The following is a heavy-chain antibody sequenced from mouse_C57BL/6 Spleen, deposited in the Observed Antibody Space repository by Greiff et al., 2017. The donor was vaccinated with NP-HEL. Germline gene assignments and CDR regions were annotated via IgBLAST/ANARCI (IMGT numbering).Heavy chain of an antibody. J-gene: IGHJ4*01. D-gene: IGHD1-1*02. CDR1: GYSFTDYN. CDR3: ARPPYGPYYAMDY. CDR2: INPNYGTT. Sequence: EVKLVESGPELVKPGASVKISCKASGYSFTDYNMNWVKQSNGKSLEWIGVINPNYGTTSYNQKFKGKAKLTVDQSSSTAYMQLNSLTSEDSAVYCGARPPYGPYYAMDYWGQGTSVTVSS. V-gene: IGHV1-39*01.